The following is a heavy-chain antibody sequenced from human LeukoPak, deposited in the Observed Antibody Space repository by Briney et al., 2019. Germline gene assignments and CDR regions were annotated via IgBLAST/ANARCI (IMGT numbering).Heavy chain of an antibody. Sequence: ASVKVSCKASGGTFSSYAISWVRQAPGQGLEWMGRIIPILGIANYAQKFQGRVTITADKSTGTAYMELSSLRSEDTAVYYCARGVGAVAGYYMDVWGKGTTVTVSS. D-gene: IGHD6-19*01. CDR3: ARGVGAVAGYYMDV. J-gene: IGHJ6*03. CDR1: GGTFSSYA. CDR2: IIPILGIA. V-gene: IGHV1-69*04.